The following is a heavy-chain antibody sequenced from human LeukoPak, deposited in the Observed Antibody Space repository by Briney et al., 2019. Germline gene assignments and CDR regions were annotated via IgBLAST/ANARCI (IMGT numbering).Heavy chain of an antibody. CDR1: GFTFSSDA. CDR2: ISGSGGST. J-gene: IGHJ4*02. V-gene: IGHV3-23*01. Sequence: GGSLRLSCAASGFTFSSDAMSWVRQAPGKGLEWVSAISGSGGSTYYADSVKGRFTISRDNSKNTLYLQMNSLRAEDTAVYYCAKGVRGWTNIDYWGQGTLVTVSS. D-gene: IGHD4-23*01. CDR3: AKGVRGWTNIDY.